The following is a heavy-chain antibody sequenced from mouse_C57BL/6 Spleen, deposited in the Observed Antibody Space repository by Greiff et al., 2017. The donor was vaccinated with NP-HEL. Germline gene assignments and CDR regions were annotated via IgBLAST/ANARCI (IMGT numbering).Heavy chain of an antibody. J-gene: IGHJ2*01. CDR2: IYPGSGNT. CDR3: ARRGALWGGPLDY. CDR1: GYTFTDYY. V-gene: IGHV1-76*01. D-gene: IGHD6-1*01. Sequence: VQLQQSGAELVRPGASVKLSCKASGYTFTDYYINWVKQRPGQGLEWIARIYPGSGNTYYNEKFKGKATLTAEKSSSTAYMQLSSLTSEDSAVYFCARRGALWGGPLDYWGQGTTLTVSS.